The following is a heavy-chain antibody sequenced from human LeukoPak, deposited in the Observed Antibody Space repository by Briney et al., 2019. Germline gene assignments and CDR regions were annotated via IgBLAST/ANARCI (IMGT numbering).Heavy chain of an antibody. V-gene: IGHV3-11*04. D-gene: IGHD1-1*01. CDR1: GFTFSDYA. Sequence: GGSLRLSCAASGFTFSDYAMSWIRQAPGQGLEWVSYISRSGDTIDYADSVKGRFSISRDNAKNSLYLQMNSLRAEDTAVYYCASFGSLRVERRGTIDYWGQGTLVTVSS. CDR3: ASFGSLRVERRGTIDY. J-gene: IGHJ4*02. CDR2: ISRSGDTI.